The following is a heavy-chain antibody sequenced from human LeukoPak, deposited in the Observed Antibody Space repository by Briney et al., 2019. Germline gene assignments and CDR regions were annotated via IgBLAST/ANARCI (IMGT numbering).Heavy chain of an antibody. D-gene: IGHD3-10*01. J-gene: IGHJ3*02. CDR3: ARELPDYYGSGSYYSVGAFDI. V-gene: IGHV4-38-2*02. CDR2: IYHSGST. CDR1: GYSISSGYY. Sequence: SETLSLTCTVSGYSISSGYYWGWIRQPPGKGLEWIGSIYHSGSTYYNPSLKSRVTISVETSKNQFSLKLSSVTAADTAVYYCARELPDYYGSGSYYSVGAFDIWGQGTMVTVSS.